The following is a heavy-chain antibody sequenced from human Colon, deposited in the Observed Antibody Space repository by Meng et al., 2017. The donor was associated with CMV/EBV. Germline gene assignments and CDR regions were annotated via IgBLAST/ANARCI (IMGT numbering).Heavy chain of an antibody. CDR2: IWYDGSNK. CDR1: GFTFSGDG. J-gene: IGHJ2*01. D-gene: IGHD1-14*01. Sequence: CVASGFTFSGDGFHWFRQAPGKGLEWVAVIWYDGSNKYYADSVKGRFIISRDNSKNTVYLQMNSLRAEDTAVYYCASPSSSPGPFDLWGRGTLVTVSS. CDR3: ASPSSSPGPFDL. V-gene: IGHV3-33*01.